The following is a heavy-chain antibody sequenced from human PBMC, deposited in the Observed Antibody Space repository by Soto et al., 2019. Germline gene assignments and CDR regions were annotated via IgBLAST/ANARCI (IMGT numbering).Heavy chain of an antibody. CDR3: AKSDYYYGMDV. V-gene: IGHV3-30*18. Sequence: PGGSLRLSCAASGFTFSSYGMHWVRQAPGKGLEWVAVISYDGSNKYYADSVKGRFTISGDNSKNTLYLQMNSLRAEDTAVYYCAKSDYYYGMDVWGQGTTVTVSS. CDR2: ISYDGSNK. CDR1: GFTFSSYG. J-gene: IGHJ6*02.